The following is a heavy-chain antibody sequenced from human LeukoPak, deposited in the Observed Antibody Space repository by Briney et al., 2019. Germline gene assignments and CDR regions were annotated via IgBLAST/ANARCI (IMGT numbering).Heavy chain of an antibody. D-gene: IGHD6-13*01. CDR1: GFTFGDYV. Sequence: GGSLRLSCTASGFTFGDYVMTWFRQAPGKGLEWVGFIRSKTYGGTIEYAASVKGRFTISRDDSKSVAYLQMNSLKTEDTALYYCSRWEGIAAAAWGQGTLVTVSS. CDR3: SRWEGIAAAA. V-gene: IGHV3-49*03. CDR2: IRSKTYGGTI. J-gene: IGHJ5*02.